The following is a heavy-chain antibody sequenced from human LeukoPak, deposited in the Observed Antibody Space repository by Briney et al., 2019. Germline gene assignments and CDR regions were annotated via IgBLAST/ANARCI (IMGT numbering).Heavy chain of an antibody. Sequence: GASVKVSCKASGGTFSSYAISWVRQAPGKGLEWVSAISGSGGSTYYADSVKGRFTISRDNSKNTLYLQMNSLRAEDTAVYYCAKDLWRVAVAGIYYFDYWGQGTLVTVSS. V-gene: IGHV3-23*01. CDR3: AKDLWRVAVAGIYYFDY. CDR2: ISGSGGST. D-gene: IGHD6-19*01. CDR1: GGTFSSYA. J-gene: IGHJ4*02.